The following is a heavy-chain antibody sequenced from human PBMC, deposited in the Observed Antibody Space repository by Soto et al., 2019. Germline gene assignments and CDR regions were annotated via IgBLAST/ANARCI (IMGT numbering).Heavy chain of an antibody. CDR1: GESFRGFY. CDR2: INHSGLT. V-gene: IGHV4-34*01. CDR3: ARGDQGRGRDDFWSGPRGPFDY. D-gene: IGHD3-3*01. J-gene: IGHJ4*02. Sequence: QVQIQQWGAGLLKPSETLSLTCAVSGESFRGFYWSWIRQPPGKGLEWIGEINHSGLTNYHPTLKGRVTMSVDTSKNQFSLKGNSVTAADTAVYYCARGDQGRGRDDFWSGPRGPFDYWGQGNLVTVSS.